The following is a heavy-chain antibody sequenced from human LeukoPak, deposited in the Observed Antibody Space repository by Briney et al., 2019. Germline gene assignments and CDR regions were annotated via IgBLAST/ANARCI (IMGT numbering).Heavy chain of an antibody. Sequence: SETLSLTCTVSGVYISSGDYYWSWIRQPPGKGLEWIGYIYYSGSTYYSPSLKSRVTISVVTSTNQFSLKLSSVTAADTGVYYCARADYCGGDCVDAFDIWGQGTMVTVSS. D-gene: IGHD2-21*01. CDR3: ARADYCGGDCVDAFDI. CDR1: GVYISSGDYY. J-gene: IGHJ3*02. V-gene: IGHV4-30-4*08. CDR2: IYYSGST.